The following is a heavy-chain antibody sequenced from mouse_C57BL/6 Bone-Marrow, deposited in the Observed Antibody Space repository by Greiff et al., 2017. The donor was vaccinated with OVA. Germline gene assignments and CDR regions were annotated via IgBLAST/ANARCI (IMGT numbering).Heavy chain of an antibody. J-gene: IGHJ2*01. D-gene: IGHD1-1*01. CDR2: ISSGGSYT. Sequence: DVMLVESGGDLVKPGGSLKLSCAASGFTFSSYGMSWVRQTPDKRLEWVATISSGGSYTYYPDSVKGRFTISRDNAKNTLYLQMSSLKSEDTAMYYCARRGITTGFDYWGQGTTLTVSS. CDR1: GFTFSSYG. CDR3: ARRGITTGFDY. V-gene: IGHV5-6*02.